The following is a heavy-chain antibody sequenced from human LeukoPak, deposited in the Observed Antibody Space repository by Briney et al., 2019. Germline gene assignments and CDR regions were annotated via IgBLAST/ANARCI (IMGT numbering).Heavy chain of an antibody. Sequence: PSETLSLTCSVSGASISTSYWSWLRQPAGKGLEWVGRIYISGRTNYNPSLESRVTLSLDTSKNQSSLKLSSVTAADTAVYYCARPVTRGSDDDAFDIWGQGTMVTVSS. CDR3: ARPVTRGSDDDAFDI. CDR1: GASISTSY. J-gene: IGHJ3*02. CDR2: IYISGRT. V-gene: IGHV4-4*07. D-gene: IGHD3-16*01.